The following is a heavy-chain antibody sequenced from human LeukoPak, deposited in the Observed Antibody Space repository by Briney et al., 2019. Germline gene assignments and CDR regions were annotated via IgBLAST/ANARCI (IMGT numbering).Heavy chain of an antibody. Sequence: TGETLRLSCAASGFTFSSHGMNWVRQAPGKGLEWVSGITGNGGNRYYADSVKGRFTISRDNSKNTLYLQMNSLRAEDTAVYYCAKDDNYIRFLSWGQGTLVTVSS. CDR2: ITGNGGNR. CDR1: GFTFSSHG. V-gene: IGHV3-23*01. D-gene: IGHD3-16*01. CDR3: AKDDNYIRFLS. J-gene: IGHJ5*02.